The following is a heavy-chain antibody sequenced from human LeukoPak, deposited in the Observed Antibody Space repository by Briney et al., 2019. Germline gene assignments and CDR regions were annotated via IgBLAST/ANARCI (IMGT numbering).Heavy chain of an antibody. Sequence: PGGSLRLSCAASGFSVSSNYMSWVRQAPGKGLEWIGRIKRKADGGTTDYAAPVKGRFTISRDDSKNTLYLQMNSLKTEDTAVYYCTTEEYYYDSSALDYWGQGTLVTVSS. J-gene: IGHJ4*02. CDR1: GFSVSSNY. CDR3: TTEEYYYDSSALDY. D-gene: IGHD3-22*01. CDR2: IKRKADGGTT. V-gene: IGHV3-15*01.